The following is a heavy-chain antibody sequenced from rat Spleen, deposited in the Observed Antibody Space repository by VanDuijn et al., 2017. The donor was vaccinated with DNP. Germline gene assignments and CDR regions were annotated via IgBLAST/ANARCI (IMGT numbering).Heavy chain of an antibody. J-gene: IGHJ1*01. CDR3: ARGSTSIYWYFDF. CDR1: RFTFSNYY. D-gene: IGHD3-1*01. Sequence: EVHLVESGGGLVQTGRSLKLACTASRFTFSNYYMAWVRQAPKKGLEWVAASSPSGVRTYYPDSVNGRFTISRDYATSTLYLQMNSLESEDTATYYCARGSTSIYWYFDFWGPGTMVTVSS. CDR2: SSPSGVRT. V-gene: IGHV5-25*01.